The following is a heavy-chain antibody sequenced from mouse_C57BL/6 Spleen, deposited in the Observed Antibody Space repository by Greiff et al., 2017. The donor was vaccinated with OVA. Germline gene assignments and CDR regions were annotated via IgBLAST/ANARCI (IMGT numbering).Heavy chain of an antibody. D-gene: IGHD2-2*01. CDR2: IWRGGST. CDR1: GFSLTSYG. CDR3: AKTPPYGYDGYAMDY. J-gene: IGHJ4*01. V-gene: IGHV2-5*01. Sequence: VKLMESGPGLVQPSQSLSITCTVSGFSLTSYGVHWVRQSPGKGLEWLGVIWRGGSTDYNAAFMSRLSITKDNSKSQVFFKMNSLQADDTAIYYCAKTPPYGYDGYAMDYWGQGTSVTVSS.